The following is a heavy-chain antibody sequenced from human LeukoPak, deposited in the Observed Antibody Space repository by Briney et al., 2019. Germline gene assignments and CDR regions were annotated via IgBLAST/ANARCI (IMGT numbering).Heavy chain of an antibody. V-gene: IGHV3-7*01. J-gene: IGHJ4*02. CDR1: GFTFRNTW. D-gene: IGHD1-26*01. Sequence: GGSLRLSCAASGFTFRNTWMAWVRQAPGKGLEWVANINQDASTKHYVDSVKGRFTISRGNAKNSLYLQMNSLRADDTAIYYCARDQSGSLDYWGQGTLVTVSA. CDR3: ARDQSGSLDY. CDR2: INQDASTK.